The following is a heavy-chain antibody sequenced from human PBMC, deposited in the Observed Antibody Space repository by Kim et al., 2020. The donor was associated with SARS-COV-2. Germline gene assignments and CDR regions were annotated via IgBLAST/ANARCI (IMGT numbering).Heavy chain of an antibody. Sequence: GGSLRLSCAASGFTFSSYAMSWVRQAPGKGLEWVSAISGSGGSTYYADSVKGRFTISRDNSKNTLYLQMNSLRAEDTAVYYCATFITMIVVTKEKGDYWGQGTLVTVSS. D-gene: IGHD3-22*01. CDR3: ATFITMIVVTKEKGDY. CDR1: GFTFSSYA. J-gene: IGHJ4*02. V-gene: IGHV3-23*01. CDR2: ISGSGGST.